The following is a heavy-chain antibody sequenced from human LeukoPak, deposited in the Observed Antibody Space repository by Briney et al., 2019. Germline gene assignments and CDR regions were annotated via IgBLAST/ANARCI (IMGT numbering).Heavy chain of an antibody. CDR1: GGSFSGYY. J-gene: IGHJ5*02. V-gene: IGHV4-34*01. D-gene: IGHD6-6*01. Sequence: PSETLSLTCAVYGGSFSGYYWSWIRQPPGKGLEWIGEINHSGSTNYNPSLESRVTISVDTSKNQFSLKVSSVTAADTAVYYCARRIAARPRGYWFDPWGQGTLVTVSS. CDR3: ARRIAARPRGYWFDP. CDR2: INHSGST.